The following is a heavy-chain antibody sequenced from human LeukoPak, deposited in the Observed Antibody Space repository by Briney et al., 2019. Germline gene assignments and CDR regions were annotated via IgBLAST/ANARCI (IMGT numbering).Heavy chain of an antibody. V-gene: IGHV4-4*07. D-gene: IGHD6-25*01. CDR1: GXSISSYY. J-gene: IGHJ2*01. Sequence: ASETLSLTCNVSGXSISSYYWSWIRQPAGKGLEWIGRIYSSGSTNYNPSLESRVTMSVDTSKNQFSLKVTSVTAADTAVYYCARDSAATGRYFDLWGRGTLVTVSS. CDR3: ARDSAATGRYFDL. CDR2: IYSSGST.